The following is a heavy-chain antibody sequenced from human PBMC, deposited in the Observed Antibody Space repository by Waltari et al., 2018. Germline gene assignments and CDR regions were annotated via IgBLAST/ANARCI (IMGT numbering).Heavy chain of an antibody. CDR3: ARPTRGYSFGIDY. D-gene: IGHD4-4*01. Sequence: QLQLQESGPGLVKPSETLSLTCSVSGGSISSSGYYWTWIRPPPGKGLEWLGSIYSSGTAYYSPSLKSRLIISVDTSKNRFSLKVTSVTAADTAVYYRARPTRGYSFGIDYWGQGALVTVSS. V-gene: IGHV4-39*01. CDR2: IYSSGTA. J-gene: IGHJ4*02. CDR1: GGSISSSGYY.